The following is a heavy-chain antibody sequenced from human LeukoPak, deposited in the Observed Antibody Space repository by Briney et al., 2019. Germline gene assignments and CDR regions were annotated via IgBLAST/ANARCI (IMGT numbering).Heavy chain of an antibody. D-gene: IGHD2-2*02. Sequence: ASVKVSCKASGGTFSSYAISWVRQAPGQGLGWMGGIIPIFGTANYAQKFQGRVTITADESTSTAYMELSSLRSEDTAVYYCASDLVVPAAINYYYYGMDVWGQGTTVTVSS. CDR2: IIPIFGTA. CDR3: ASDLVVPAAINYYYYGMDV. CDR1: GGTFSSYA. J-gene: IGHJ6*02. V-gene: IGHV1-69*13.